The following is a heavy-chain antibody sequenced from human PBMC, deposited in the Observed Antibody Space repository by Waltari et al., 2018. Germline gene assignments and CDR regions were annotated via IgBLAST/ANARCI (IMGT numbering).Heavy chain of an antibody. J-gene: IGHJ4*02. CDR2: IRNKANSYAT. CDR3: ARGVLRHYGHYCDY. V-gene: IGHV3-72*01. Sequence: EVQLVESGGGVVQPGRSLSPSCAASGFTLRYHHLDWVRQDPGKGLQWLDRIRNKANSYATEYAASVNGRFTISRDDSTNSMYLQMNSLKTEDTAVYYCARGVLRHYGHYCDYWGQGTVVTVSS. CDR1: GFTLRYHH. D-gene: IGHD3-9*01.